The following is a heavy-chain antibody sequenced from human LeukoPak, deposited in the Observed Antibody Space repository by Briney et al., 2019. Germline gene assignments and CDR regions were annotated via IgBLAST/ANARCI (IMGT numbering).Heavy chain of an antibody. CDR1: GGSISSYY. Sequence: SETLSLTCTVSGGSISSYYWSWIRQPAGKGLEWIGRIYISGSTNYNPSFKSRVTIPVDTSKNQFSLKLSSVTAADTAVYYCAGGLRYSDYWGQGTLVTVSS. CDR2: IYISGST. J-gene: IGHJ4*02. CDR3: AGGLRYSDY. V-gene: IGHV4-4*07. D-gene: IGHD3-9*01.